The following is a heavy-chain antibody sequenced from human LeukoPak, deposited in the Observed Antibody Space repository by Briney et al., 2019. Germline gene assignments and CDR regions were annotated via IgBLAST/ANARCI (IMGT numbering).Heavy chain of an antibody. CDR2: IYNTGAT. CDR3: ARIEWERLGRAFDI. V-gene: IGHV3-53*01. J-gene: IGHJ3*02. D-gene: IGHD1-26*01. CDR1: GFTVSDNY. Sequence: GGSLRLSCAASGFTVSDNYMTWVRQAPGKGLEWVSSIYNTGATHYAESVKGRFIISRDNSKNTLLLQMNSLRAEDMAVYYCARIEWERLGRAFDIWGQGTMVTVSS.